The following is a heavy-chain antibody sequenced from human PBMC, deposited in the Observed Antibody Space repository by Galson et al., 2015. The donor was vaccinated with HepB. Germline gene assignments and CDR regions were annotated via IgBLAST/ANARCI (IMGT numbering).Heavy chain of an antibody. CDR2: ISYDGRNK. CDR3: ARVDDSSGYYQYYYGMDV. V-gene: IGHV3-30*09. CDR1: GFTFRNYA. D-gene: IGHD3-22*01. Sequence: SLRLSCAASGFTFRNYAMHWVRQAPGKGLEWVAVISYDGRNKNYADSVKGRFAISRDNSKNTMDLQMNSLRAEDTAVYYCARVDDSSGYYQYYYGMDVWGQGTTVTVSS. J-gene: IGHJ6*02.